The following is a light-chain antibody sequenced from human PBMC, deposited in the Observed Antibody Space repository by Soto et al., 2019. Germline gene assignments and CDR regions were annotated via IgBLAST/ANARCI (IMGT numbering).Light chain of an antibody. V-gene: IGKV4-1*01. CDR1: QSVFYSSNNKNY. Sequence: DIVMTQSSDSLAVSLGERATINCRSSQSVFYSSNNKNYLAWYQQKPGQPPKLLIYWASTRESGVPDRFSGSGSGTDFTLTISSLQAEDVAVYYCHQYYDTLWTFGQGTKVEIK. CDR3: HQYYDTLWT. J-gene: IGKJ1*01. CDR2: WAS.